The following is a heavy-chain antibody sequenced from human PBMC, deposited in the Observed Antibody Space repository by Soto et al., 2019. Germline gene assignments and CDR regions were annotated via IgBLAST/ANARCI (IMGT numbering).Heavy chain of an antibody. CDR1: GFTFSSYA. CDR2: ISGDGGST. CDR3: ANSVHSGVVIE. D-gene: IGHD3-3*01. J-gene: IGHJ4*02. V-gene: IGHV3-23*01. Sequence: GGSLRLSCAASGFTFSSYAMTWVRQAPGKGLEWVATISGDGGSTYDADSVKGRFTISRDNSKKTLYLQMNSLRVDDTAVYYCANSVHSGVVIEWGQGALVTVSS.